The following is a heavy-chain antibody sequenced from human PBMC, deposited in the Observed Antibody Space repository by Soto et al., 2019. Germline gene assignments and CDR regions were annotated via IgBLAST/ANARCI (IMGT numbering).Heavy chain of an antibody. CDR1: GGSISSYY. V-gene: IGHV4-59*01. D-gene: IGHD3-22*01. J-gene: IGHJ3*02. CDR3: ARVSGSIVVPNAFDI. Sequence: PSETLSLTCTVSGGSISSYYLSWIRQPPGKGLEWIGYIYYSGSTNYNPSLKSRVTISVDTSKNQFSLKLSSVTAADTAVYYCARVSGSIVVPNAFDIWGQGTMVTVSS. CDR2: IYYSGST.